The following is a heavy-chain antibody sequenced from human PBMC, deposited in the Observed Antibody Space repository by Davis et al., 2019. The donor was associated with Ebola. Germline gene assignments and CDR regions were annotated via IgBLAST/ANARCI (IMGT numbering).Heavy chain of an antibody. CDR2: VYYSGST. D-gene: IGHD6-19*01. CDR1: GDSISHYF. V-gene: IGHV4-59*12. Sequence: MPSETLSLTCTVSGDSISHYFWSWIRQPPGKGLEWIGYVYYSGSTNYNPPFRSRVTISVDTSKNQFSLQLNSVTPEDTAVYYCARGGWASGMDVWGQGTTVTVSS. J-gene: IGHJ6*02. CDR3: ARGGWASGMDV.